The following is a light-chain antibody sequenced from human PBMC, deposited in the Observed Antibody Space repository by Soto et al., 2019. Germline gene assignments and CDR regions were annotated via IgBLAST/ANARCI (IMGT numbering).Light chain of an antibody. CDR3: CSYAGSYTWV. J-gene: IGLJ3*02. CDR1: SSDVGSYNL. Sequence: QSVLTQPASVSGSPGQSITISCTGSSSDVGSYNLVSWYQQHPGKAPKLMIYEGNKRPSGVSNRFSGSKSGNTASLTISGLQTEDEADYHCCSYAGSYTWVFGGGTKVTVL. V-gene: IGLV2-23*01. CDR2: EGN.